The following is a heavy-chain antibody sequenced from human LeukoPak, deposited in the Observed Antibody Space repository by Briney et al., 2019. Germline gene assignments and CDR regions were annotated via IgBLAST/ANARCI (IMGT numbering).Heavy chain of an antibody. CDR3: ARDSLQLDAFDI. Sequence: SETLSLTCAVYGGSFSGYYWSWIRQPPGKGLEWIGEINHSGSTNYNPSLKSRVTISVDTSKNQFSLKLSSVTAADTAVYYCARDSLQLDAFDIWGRGTMVTVSS. V-gene: IGHV4-34*01. J-gene: IGHJ3*02. D-gene: IGHD6-6*01. CDR2: INHSGST. CDR1: GGSFSGYY.